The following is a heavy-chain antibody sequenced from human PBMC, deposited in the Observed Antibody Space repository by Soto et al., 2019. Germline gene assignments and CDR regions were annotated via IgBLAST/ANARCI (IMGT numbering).Heavy chain of an antibody. D-gene: IGHD6-13*01. CDR1: GGTFSSYA. Sequence: SVKVSCKASGGTFSSYAISWVRQAPGQGLEWMGGIIPIFGTANYAQKFQGRVTITADESTSTAYMELSSLRSEDTAVYYCAGEGIAAAGTPNWFDPWGQGTLVTVSS. V-gene: IGHV1-69*13. CDR3: AGEGIAAAGTPNWFDP. CDR2: IIPIFGTA. J-gene: IGHJ5*02.